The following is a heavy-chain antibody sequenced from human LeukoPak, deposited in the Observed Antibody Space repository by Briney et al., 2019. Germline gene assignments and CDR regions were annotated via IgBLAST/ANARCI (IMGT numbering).Heavy chain of an antibody. CDR2: MNPNSGNT. Sequence: ASVKVSCKASGYTFTSYDINWVRQATGQGLEWMGWMNPNSGNTGYAQKFQGRVTMTRNTSISTAYMELSSLRSEDPAVYYCARGKLAARRGYNWFDPWGQGTLVTVSS. D-gene: IGHD6-6*01. CDR1: GYTFTSYD. CDR3: ARGKLAARRGYNWFDP. V-gene: IGHV1-8*01. J-gene: IGHJ5*02.